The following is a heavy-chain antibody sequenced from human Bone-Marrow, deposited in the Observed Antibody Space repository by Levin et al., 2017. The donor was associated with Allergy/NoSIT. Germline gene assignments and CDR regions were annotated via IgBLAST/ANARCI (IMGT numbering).Heavy chain of an antibody. V-gene: IGHV4-39*01. CDR2: IYYSGST. CDR3: ARHKAPEWWQSPSSVGAGWGASEWFDP. D-gene: IGHD2-8*01. Sequence: SETLSLTCTVSGGSISSSSYYWGWIRQPPGTGLEWIGSIYYSGSTYYNPSLKSRVTISVDTSKNQFSLKLSSVTAADTAVYYCARHKAPEWWQSPSSVGAGWGASEWFDPWGQGTLVTVSS. J-gene: IGHJ5*02. CDR1: GGSISSSSYY.